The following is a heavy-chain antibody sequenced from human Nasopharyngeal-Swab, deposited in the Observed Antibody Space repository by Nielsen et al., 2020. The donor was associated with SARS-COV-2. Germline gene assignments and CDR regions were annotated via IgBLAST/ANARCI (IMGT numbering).Heavy chain of an antibody. V-gene: IGHV1-69*13. CDR2: IIPIFGTA. J-gene: IGHJ4*02. Sequence: SVKVSCKASGGTFSSYALSWVRHAPGQGLEWMGGIIPIFGTANYAQKFQGRVTITADESTSTAYMELSSLRSEDTAVYYCARGPGFDWLFQFDYWGQGTLVTVSS. CDR1: GGTFSSYA. D-gene: IGHD3-9*01. CDR3: ARGPGFDWLFQFDY.